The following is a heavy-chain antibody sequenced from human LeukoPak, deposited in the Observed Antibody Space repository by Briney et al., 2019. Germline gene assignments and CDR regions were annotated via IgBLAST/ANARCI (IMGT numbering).Heavy chain of an antibody. D-gene: IGHD6-19*01. J-gene: IGHJ4*02. CDR1: GYTFTGYY. Sequence: ASVKVSCKASGYTFTGYYMHWVRQAPGQGLEWMGRINPNSGGTNYAQKFQGRDTMTRDTSISTAYMELSRLRSDDTAVYYCAREFPAVAGLYWGQGTLVTVSS. CDR3: AREFPAVAGLY. V-gene: IGHV1-2*06. CDR2: INPNSGGT.